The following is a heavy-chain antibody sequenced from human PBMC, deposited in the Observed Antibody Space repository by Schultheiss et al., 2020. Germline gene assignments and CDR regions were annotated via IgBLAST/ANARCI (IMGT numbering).Heavy chain of an antibody. CDR3: ARTIAPRFRGAFDV. CDR2: ISLGGGNT. V-gene: IGHV3-23*01. Sequence: GGSLRLSCSASGFTFNNYAMAWVRQGPGKGLEWVSTISLGGGNTYYADSVKGRFTISRDNSKDTVYLQMSTLRPEDTAVYYCARTIAPRFRGAFDVWGKGTRGTV. CDR1: GFTFNNYA. D-gene: IGHD6-6*01. J-gene: IGHJ3*01.